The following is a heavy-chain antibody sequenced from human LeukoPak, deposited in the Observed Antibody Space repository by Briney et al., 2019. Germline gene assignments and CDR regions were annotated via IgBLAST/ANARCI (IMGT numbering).Heavy chain of an antibody. CDR1: GYTFTSYG. V-gene: IGHV1-18*01. D-gene: IGHD3-22*01. CDR2: ISAYNGNT. CDR3: ARGYDSSGYYEGFDY. J-gene: IGHJ4*02. Sequence: GASVKVSCKASGYTFTSYGISWVRQAPGQGLEWMGWISAYNGNTNYAQKLQGRVTMTTDTSTSTAYMELRSLRSGDAAVYYCARGYDSSGYYEGFDYWGQGTLVTVSS.